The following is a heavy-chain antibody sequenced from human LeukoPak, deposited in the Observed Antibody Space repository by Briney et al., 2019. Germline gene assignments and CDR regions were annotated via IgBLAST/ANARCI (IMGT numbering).Heavy chain of an antibody. Sequence: PSETLSLTCTVSGGSISSSSYYWGWIRQPPGKGLEWIGGIYYSGSTYYNPSLKSRVTISVDTSKNQFSLKLSSVTAADTAVYYCARELLCSGGSCYFDYWGQGTLVTVSS. D-gene: IGHD2-15*01. V-gene: IGHV4-39*02. CDR3: ARELLCSGGSCYFDY. CDR1: GGSISSSSYY. J-gene: IGHJ4*02. CDR2: IYYSGST.